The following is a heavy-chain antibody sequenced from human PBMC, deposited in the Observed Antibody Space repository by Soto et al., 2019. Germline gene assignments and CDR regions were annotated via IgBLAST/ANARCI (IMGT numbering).Heavy chain of an antibody. D-gene: IGHD2-21*02. CDR3: ASPVTAVAY. Sequence: EVQLVESGGGLVQPGGSLRLSCAASGFTFSDHYMDWVRQAPGKGLEWVGRIRNKGKSYSTDYAASVKGRFTISRDDSKNSLFLQMNSLEVADTAMYYWASPVTAVAYWGQGTLVTVSS. CDR1: GFTFSDHY. J-gene: IGHJ4*02. CDR2: IRNKGKSYST. V-gene: IGHV3-72*01.